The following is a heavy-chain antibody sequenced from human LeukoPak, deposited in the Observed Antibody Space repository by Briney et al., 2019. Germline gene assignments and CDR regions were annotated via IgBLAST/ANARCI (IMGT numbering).Heavy chain of an antibody. V-gene: IGHV4-34*01. CDR2: INHSGST. CDR3: ARGYSSSWYGRWFDP. CDR1: GGSFSGYC. J-gene: IGHJ5*02. D-gene: IGHD6-13*01. Sequence: SETLSLTCAVYGGSFSGYCWSWIRQPPGKGLEWIGEINHSGSTNYNPSLKSRVTISVDTSKNQFSLKLSSVTAADTAVYYCARGYSSSWYGRWFDPWGQGTLVTVSS.